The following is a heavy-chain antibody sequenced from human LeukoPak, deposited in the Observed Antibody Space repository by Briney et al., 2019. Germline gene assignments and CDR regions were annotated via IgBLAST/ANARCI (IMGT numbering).Heavy chain of an antibody. V-gene: IGHV3-48*03. CDR3: GGVGIHLLGAFDI. CDR2: ISSSGSTI. J-gene: IGHJ3*02. Sequence: PGGSLRLSCAASGFTFSSCEMNWVRQAPGKGLEWVSYISSSGSTIYYADSVKGRFTISRDNAKDSLFLQMNSLRAEDTAVYYCGGVGIHLLGAFDIWGQGTMVTVSS. CDR1: GFTFSSCE. D-gene: IGHD5-18*01.